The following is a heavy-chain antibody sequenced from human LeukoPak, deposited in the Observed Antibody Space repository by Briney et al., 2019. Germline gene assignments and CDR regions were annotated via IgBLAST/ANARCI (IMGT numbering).Heavy chain of an antibody. CDR3: ARDLEAAAGTRGAFDI. Sequence: GGSLRLSCAASGFTFSSYSMNWVRQAPGKGLEWVSSISSSSSYIYYADSVKGRFTISRDNAKNSLYLQMNSLRAEDTAVYYCARDLEAAAGTRGAFDIWGQGTMVTVSS. D-gene: IGHD6-13*01. CDR2: ISSSSSYI. CDR1: GFTFSSYS. J-gene: IGHJ3*02. V-gene: IGHV3-21*01.